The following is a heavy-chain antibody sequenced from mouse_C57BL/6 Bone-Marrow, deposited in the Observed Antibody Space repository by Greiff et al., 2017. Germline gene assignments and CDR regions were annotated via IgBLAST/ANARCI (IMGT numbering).Heavy chain of an antibody. V-gene: IGHV2-9-1*01. CDR1: GFSLTSYA. D-gene: IGHD2-3*01. CDR3: ARNWGDGYPYWYFDV. CDR2: IWTGGGT. Sequence: VKLVESGPGLVAPSQSLSITCTVSGFSLTSYAISWVRQPPGKGLEWLGVIWTGGGTNYNSALKSRLSISKDNSKSQVFLKMNSLQTDDTARYYCARNWGDGYPYWYFDVWGTGTTVTVSS. J-gene: IGHJ1*03.